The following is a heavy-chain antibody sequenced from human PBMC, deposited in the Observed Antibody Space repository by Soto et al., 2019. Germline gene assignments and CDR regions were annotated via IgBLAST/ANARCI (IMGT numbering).Heavy chain of an antibody. Sequence: EVQLVESGGGLDKPGGSLRLSCAASGFTFSSYSMNWVRQAPGKGLEWVSSISSGSSYIYYADSVKGRFTISRDNAKNSLYLQMRCLRAEDTAVYYCARSSGGSGKLWNYYGMDVWGQGTTVTVSS. CDR3: ARSSGGSGKLWNYYGMDV. V-gene: IGHV3-21*06. CDR1: GFTFSSYS. J-gene: IGHJ6*02. D-gene: IGHD3-10*01. CDR2: ISSGSSYI.